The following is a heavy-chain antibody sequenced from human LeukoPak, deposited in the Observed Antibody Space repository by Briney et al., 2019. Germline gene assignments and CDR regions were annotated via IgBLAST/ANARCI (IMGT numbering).Heavy chain of an antibody. V-gene: IGHV3-23*01. CDR3: AKDLVRQQTSYDY. CDR2: ISGRGGST. J-gene: IGHJ4*02. Sequence: GGSLRLSCAASGFTFSSYAMSWVRQAPGKGLECGSAISGRGGSTYYADSVKGRFTISRDNSKNTLYLQMNSLRAEDTAVYYCAKDLVRQQTSYDYWGQGTLVTVSS. D-gene: IGHD6-13*01. CDR1: GFTFSSYA.